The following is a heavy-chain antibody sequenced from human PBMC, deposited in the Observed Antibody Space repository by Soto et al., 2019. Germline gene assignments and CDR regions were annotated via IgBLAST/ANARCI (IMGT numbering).Heavy chain of an antibody. CDR1: GFTFSSYG. V-gene: IGHV3-33*01. CDR3: ARSPLRDIVVVPAAEHYYYYGMDV. CDR2: IWYDGSNK. D-gene: IGHD2-2*01. Sequence: QVQLVESGGGVVQPGRSLRLSCAASGFTFSSYGMHWVRQAPGKGLEWVAVIWYDGSNKYYADSVKGRFTISRDNSKNTLYLQMNSLRAEDTAVYYCARSPLRDIVVVPAAEHYYYYGMDVWGQGTTVTVSS. J-gene: IGHJ6*02.